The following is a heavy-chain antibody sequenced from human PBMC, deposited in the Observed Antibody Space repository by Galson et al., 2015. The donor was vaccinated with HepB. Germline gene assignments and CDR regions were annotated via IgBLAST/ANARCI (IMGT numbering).Heavy chain of an antibody. D-gene: IGHD3-22*01. CDR2: ISSSSSTI. J-gene: IGHJ4*02. V-gene: IGHV3-48*01. CDR3: ARERGYFYDNNGFGY. CDR1: GFTFSAYG. Sequence: SLRLSCAASGFTFSAYGINWVRQAPGKGLEWVSFISSSSSTIYYADSVKGRFTISRDNAKSSLFLQMNSLRAEDTAVYYCARERGYFYDNNGFGYWGQGTLATVSS.